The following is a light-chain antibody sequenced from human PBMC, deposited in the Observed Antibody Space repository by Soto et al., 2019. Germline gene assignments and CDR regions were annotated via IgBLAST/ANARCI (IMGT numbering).Light chain of an antibody. CDR1: SSDIGGYNF. CDR2: DVG. V-gene: IGLV2-14*01. CDR3: NSCRTGSTDV. Sequence: QSALTQPASVSGSPGQSITIACTGTSSDIGGYNFVSWYQQHPGKAPKLLIYDVGNRPSGVSNRFSGSKSGNTASLTISGLQAEDDAQYYSNSCRTGSTDVFGTGTKVTVL. J-gene: IGLJ1*01.